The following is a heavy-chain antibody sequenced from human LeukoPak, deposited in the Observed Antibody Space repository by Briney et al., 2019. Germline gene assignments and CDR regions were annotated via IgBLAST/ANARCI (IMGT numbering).Heavy chain of an antibody. Sequence: SETLSLTCAVYGGSFSGYYWSWIRQPPGKGLEWIGEINHSGSTNYNPSLKSRVTISVDTPKNHLSLTLSSVTAADTAVYYCARSDGYGLVDIWGQGTMVTVSS. V-gene: IGHV4-34*01. CDR2: INHSGST. CDR1: GGSFSGYY. D-gene: IGHD3-10*01. J-gene: IGHJ3*02. CDR3: ARSDGYGLVDI.